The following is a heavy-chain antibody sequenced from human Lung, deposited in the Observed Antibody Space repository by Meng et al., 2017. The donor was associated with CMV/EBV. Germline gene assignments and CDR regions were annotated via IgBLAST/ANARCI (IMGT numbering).Heavy chain of an antibody. V-gene: IGHV1-69*02. Sequence: SVXVSXXASGGTFSSYTISWVRQAPGQGLEWMGRIIPILGIANYAQKFQGRVTITADKSTSTAYMELSSLRSEDTAVYYCARASSVVVPVDYWCQGALVTVSS. CDR3: ARASSVVVPVDY. D-gene: IGHD2-2*01. CDR2: IIPILGIA. CDR1: GGTFSSYT. J-gene: IGHJ4*02.